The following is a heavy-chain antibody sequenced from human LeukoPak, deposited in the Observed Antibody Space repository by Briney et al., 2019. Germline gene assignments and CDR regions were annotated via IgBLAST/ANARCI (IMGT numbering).Heavy chain of an antibody. CDR3: ARGPPTSSWYFDY. J-gene: IGHJ4*02. Sequence: SETLSLTCTVSGGSISSYYWSWIRQPPGKGLEWIGYIYNSGNTNYNPSLKSRVTISVDTSKNQFSLRLSSVTAADTAVYYCARGPPTSSWYFDYWGQGTLVTVSS. D-gene: IGHD6-13*01. V-gene: IGHV4-59*01. CDR2: IYNSGNT. CDR1: GGSISSYY.